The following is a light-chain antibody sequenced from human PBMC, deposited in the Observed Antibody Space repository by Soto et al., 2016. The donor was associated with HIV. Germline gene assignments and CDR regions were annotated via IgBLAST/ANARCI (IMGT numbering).Light chain of an antibody. Sequence: DIEMTQSPSSLSGSVGGRVIIPCRASQDIDKAVAWYQQKPGQAPKLLLYLASTLQSGVPSRFSGGGSGTDYTLTISSLHPEDFAIYYCQQYYSVPYTFGQGTRLDLK. J-gene: IGKJ2*01. CDR3: QQYYSVPYT. CDR2: LAS. V-gene: IGKV1-NL1*01. CDR1: QDIDKA.